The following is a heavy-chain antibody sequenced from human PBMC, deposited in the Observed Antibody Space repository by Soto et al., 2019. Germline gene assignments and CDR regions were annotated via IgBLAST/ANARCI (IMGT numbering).Heavy chain of an antibody. V-gene: IGHV1-2*02. J-gene: IGHJ6*02. CDR1: GYTFTAYY. D-gene: IGHD3-10*01. CDR2: INPNFGDT. CDR3: ARNMDYYYGPGSGNGHGF. Sequence: QVQLVQSGAEVKEPGDSVRVSCEASGYTFTAYYIHWVRQAPGQGLEWMGWINPNFGDTTYAQDFQGRVSMTRDMSISAAYMELSRLTSDDPAIYYCARNMDYYYGPGSGNGHGFWGQGTTVTVFS.